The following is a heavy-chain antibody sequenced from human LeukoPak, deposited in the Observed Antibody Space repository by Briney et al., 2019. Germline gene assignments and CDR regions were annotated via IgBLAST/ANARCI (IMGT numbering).Heavy chain of an antibody. D-gene: IGHD5-12*01. V-gene: IGHV1-2*02. CDR1: GYTFTGYY. Sequence: ASVKVSCKASGYTFTGYYMHWVRQAPGQGLEWMGWINPNSGGTNYAQKFQGRVTMTTDTSITTAYMELTRLRSGDTAVYYCANWAATIRNFNYWGQGTLVTVSS. CDR3: ANWAATIRNFNY. CDR2: INPNSGGT. J-gene: IGHJ4*02.